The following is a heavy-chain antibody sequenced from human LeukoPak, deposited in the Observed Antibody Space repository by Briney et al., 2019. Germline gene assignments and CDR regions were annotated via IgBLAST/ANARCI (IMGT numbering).Heavy chain of an antibody. CDR3: AKDYRDTAMVDNWFDP. CDR2: ISGSGGST. V-gene: IGHV3-23*01. J-gene: IGHJ5*02. D-gene: IGHD5-18*01. CDR1: GFTFSSYA. Sequence: GGSLRLSCAASGFTFSSYAMSWVRQAPGKGLEWVSAISGSGGSTYYADSVKGRFTISRDNSKNTLYLQMNSLRAEDTAVYYCAKDYRDTAMVDNWFDPWGRGTLVTVSS.